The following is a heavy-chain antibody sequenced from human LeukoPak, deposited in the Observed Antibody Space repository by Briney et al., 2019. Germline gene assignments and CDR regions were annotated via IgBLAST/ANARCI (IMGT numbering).Heavy chain of an antibody. D-gene: IGHD6-13*01. V-gene: IGHV3-23*01. CDR1: GFTFSSYA. J-gene: IGHJ4*02. Sequence: GGSLRLSCAASGFTFSSYAMSCVRQAPGKGLEWVSTISGSGGGTYYADSVKGRFTISRDDSKNTLYLQMNSLRAEDTAIYYCAKAPGGHQLVYVDYWGQGTLVTVSS. CDR3: AKAPGGHQLVYVDY. CDR2: ISGSGGGT.